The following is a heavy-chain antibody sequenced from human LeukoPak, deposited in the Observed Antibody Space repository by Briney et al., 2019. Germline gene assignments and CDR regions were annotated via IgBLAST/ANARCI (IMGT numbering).Heavy chain of an antibody. V-gene: IGHV3-15*01. CDR1: GFTFSNAW. Sequence: PGGSLRLSCAASGFTFSNAWMSWVRQAPGKGLEWVGRIKSKTDVGTTDYAAPVKGRFTISSDDSKNTLYLQINSLKTEDTAVYYCTTRYDSSGYTDYWGQGTLVTVSS. D-gene: IGHD3-22*01. CDR3: TTRYDSSGYTDY. J-gene: IGHJ4*02. CDR2: IKSKTDVGTT.